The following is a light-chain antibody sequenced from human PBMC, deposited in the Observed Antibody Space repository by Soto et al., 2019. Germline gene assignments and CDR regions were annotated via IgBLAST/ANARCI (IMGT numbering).Light chain of an antibody. V-gene: IGLV1-44*01. J-gene: IGLJ3*02. CDR3: ATGDGRLSGPV. CDR1: SSNIGSNT. Sequence: QSVLTQPPSASGTPGQRVTISCSGGSSNIGSNTVNWYRQLPGTAPKLLIHSNDQRPSGVPDRISGSKSGTSASLAISGLQSEDEAEYYCATGDGRLSGPVFCGGTKLTVL. CDR2: SND.